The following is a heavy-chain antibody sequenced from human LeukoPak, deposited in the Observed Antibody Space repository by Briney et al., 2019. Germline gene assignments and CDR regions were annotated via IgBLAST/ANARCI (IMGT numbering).Heavy chain of an antibody. V-gene: IGHV1-69*13. Sequence: ASVKVSCKASGGTFSSYAISWVRQAPGQGLKWMGGIIPIFGTANYAQKFQGRVTITADESTSTAYMELSSLRSEDTAVYYCARSGYCSGGSCRSAFDIWGQGTMVTVSS. J-gene: IGHJ3*02. CDR2: IIPIFGTA. D-gene: IGHD2-15*01. CDR1: GGTFSSYA. CDR3: ARSGYCSGGSCRSAFDI.